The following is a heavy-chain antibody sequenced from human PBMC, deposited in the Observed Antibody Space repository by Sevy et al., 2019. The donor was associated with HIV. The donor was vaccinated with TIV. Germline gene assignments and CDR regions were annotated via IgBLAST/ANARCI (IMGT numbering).Heavy chain of an antibody. CDR1: GFTFSGYA. Sequence: GGSLRLSCAASGFTFSGYAMSWVRQAPGKGLEWVSGISGSGGSTNYADSVKGRFTISRDNSKNTLYLQMNTLRAEDTAVYYCAKGDYYYDSSGYPFDCWGQGTLVTVSS. J-gene: IGHJ4*02. CDR2: ISGSGGST. CDR3: AKGDYYYDSSGYPFDC. D-gene: IGHD3-22*01. V-gene: IGHV3-23*01.